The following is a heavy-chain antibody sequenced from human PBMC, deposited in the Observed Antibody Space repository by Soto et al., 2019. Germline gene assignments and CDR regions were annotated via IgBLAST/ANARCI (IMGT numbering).Heavy chain of an antibody. Sequence: GGSLRLSCVASGFPFSSYWMHWIRQVPGKGLMWVSQIGSDGRPTTYADSAKGRFTISRDNARNTLYLQMNSLRADDTAMYYCVRDYDSSGFNSDHWGQGTLVTVSS. D-gene: IGHD3-22*01. J-gene: IGHJ1*01. CDR2: IGSDGRPT. V-gene: IGHV3-74*03. CDR3: VRDYDSSGFNSDH. CDR1: GFPFSSYW.